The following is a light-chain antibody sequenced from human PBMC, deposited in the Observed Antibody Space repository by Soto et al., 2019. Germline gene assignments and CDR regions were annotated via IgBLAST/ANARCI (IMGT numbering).Light chain of an antibody. V-gene: IGLV3-9*01. CDR2: RDS. J-gene: IGLJ3*02. CDR3: QVWDSSTARV. Sequence: SYELTQPLSVSVALGQTARITCGGNNIGSKNVHWYQQKPGQVPVLVIYRDSNRTSGIPERFSGSNSGNTATLTISRAQAGDEADYYCQVWDSSTARVLGGGTKVTVL. CDR1: NIGSKN.